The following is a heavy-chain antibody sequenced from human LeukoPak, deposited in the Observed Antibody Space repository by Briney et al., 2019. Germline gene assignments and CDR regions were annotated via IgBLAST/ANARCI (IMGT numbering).Heavy chain of an antibody. Sequence: GASVKVSCKASGYTFTSYYMHWVRQAPGQGLEWMGIINPSGGSTSYAQKFQGRVTMTRDTSTSTVYMELSSLRSEDTAVYYCARDLRYCSSTSCYEGTNDAFDIWGQGTTVTVSS. CDR3: ARDLRYCSSTSCYEGTNDAFDI. CDR2: INPSGGST. V-gene: IGHV1-46*03. D-gene: IGHD2-2*01. J-gene: IGHJ3*02. CDR1: GYTFTSYY.